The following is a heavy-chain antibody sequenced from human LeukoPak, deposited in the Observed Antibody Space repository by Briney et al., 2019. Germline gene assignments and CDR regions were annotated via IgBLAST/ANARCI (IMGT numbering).Heavy chain of an antibody. Sequence: SETLSLTCSVSGGSISSSSYFGGWVRQPPGKGLEWIGSIYYSGSTYSNPSLKSRVTISVDASNSQFSLMRSSVTAADTVVYYCARAPLGFCSGGTCKRYFDYWGQGTLVTVSS. CDR3: ARAPLGFCSGGTCKRYFDY. CDR2: IYYSGST. J-gene: IGHJ4*02. V-gene: IGHV4-39*01. D-gene: IGHD2-15*01. CDR1: GGSISSSSYF.